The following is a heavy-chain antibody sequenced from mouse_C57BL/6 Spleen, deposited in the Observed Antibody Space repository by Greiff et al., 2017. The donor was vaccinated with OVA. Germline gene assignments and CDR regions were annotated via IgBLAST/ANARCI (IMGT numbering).Heavy chain of an antibody. D-gene: IGHD2-4*01. CDR1: GFTFSSYA. Sequence: EVQGVESGEGLVKPGGSLKLSCAASGFTFSSYAMSWVRQTPEKRLEWVAYISSGGDYIYYADTVKGRFTISRDNARNTLYLQMSSLKSEDTAMYYCTREGDYYDYDGPWFAYWGQGTLVTVSA. CDR2: ISSGGDYI. V-gene: IGHV5-9-1*02. J-gene: IGHJ3*01. CDR3: TREGDYYDYDGPWFAY.